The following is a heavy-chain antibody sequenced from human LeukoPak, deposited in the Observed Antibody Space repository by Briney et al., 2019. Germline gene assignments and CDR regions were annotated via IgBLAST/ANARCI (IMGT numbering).Heavy chain of an antibody. J-gene: IGHJ4*02. Sequence: GGSPRLSCAASGCTFSSYSMNWVRQAPGKGLEWVSAVSGSSGSAYYADSVKGRFTISRDNSKNTLYLQMNSLRAEDTAVYYCARGVYSSVTLPPYFDYWGQGTLVTVSS. V-gene: IGHV3-23*01. CDR3: ARGVYSSVTLPPYFDY. D-gene: IGHD4-17*01. CDR2: VSGSSGSA. CDR1: GCTFSSYS.